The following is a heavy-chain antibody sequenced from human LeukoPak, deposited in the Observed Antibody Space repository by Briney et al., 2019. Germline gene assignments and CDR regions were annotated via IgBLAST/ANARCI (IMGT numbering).Heavy chain of an antibody. J-gene: IGHJ3*02. CDR2: ITWDGGST. CDR1: GFTFDDYA. Sequence: HPGGSLRLSCAASGFTFDDYAMHWVRQASGKGLEWVSHITWDGGSTHYADSVEGRFTISRQNAKNSLFLQMNSLRAEDTAVYYCARHRSGGSQDDAFDIWGQGTLVTVSS. CDR3: ARHRSGGSQDDAFDI. V-gene: IGHV3-43D*03. D-gene: IGHD2-15*01.